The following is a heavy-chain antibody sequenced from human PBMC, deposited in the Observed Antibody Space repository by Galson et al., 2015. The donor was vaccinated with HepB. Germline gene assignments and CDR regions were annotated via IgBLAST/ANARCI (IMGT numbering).Heavy chain of an antibody. CDR1: GFSFSSYV. CDR3: ANPHCSRSTCYFP. J-gene: IGHJ5*02. Sequence: SLRLSCAASGFSFSSYVMNWVRQAPGKGLEWVSGISGSGVGTYYADSVKGRFTISRDNSKNTLYLQLNSLRAEDTAVYYCANPHCSRSTCYFPWGQGTPVTVSS. V-gene: IGHV3-23*01. D-gene: IGHD2/OR15-2a*01. CDR2: ISGSGVGT.